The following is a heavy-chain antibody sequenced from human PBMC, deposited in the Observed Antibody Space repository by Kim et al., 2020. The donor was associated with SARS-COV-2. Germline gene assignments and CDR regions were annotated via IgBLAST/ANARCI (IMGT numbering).Heavy chain of an antibody. J-gene: IGHJ6*02. Sequence: DSEKGRLNRSRDNYKNTLYLQRNSLRAEDTAVYYCAREYYYGSAPYGMDVWGQGTTVTVSS. D-gene: IGHD3-10*01. V-gene: IGHV3-30*07. CDR3: AREYYYGSAPYGMDV.